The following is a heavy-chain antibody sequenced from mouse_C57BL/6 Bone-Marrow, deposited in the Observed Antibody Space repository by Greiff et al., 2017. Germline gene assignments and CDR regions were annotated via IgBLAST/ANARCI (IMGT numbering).Heavy chain of an antibody. V-gene: IGHV1-19*01. CDR2: INPYNGGN. CDR1: GYTFTDYY. Sequence: EVQLQESGPVLVKPGASVKMSCKASGYTFTDYYMNWVKQSHGKSLEWIGVINPYNGGNSYNQKFKGKATLTVDKSSSTADMERNSLTSEDSAVYYCARAYSDYVGFAYWGQGTLVTVSA. CDR3: ARAYSDYVGFAY. D-gene: IGHD2-13*01. J-gene: IGHJ3*01.